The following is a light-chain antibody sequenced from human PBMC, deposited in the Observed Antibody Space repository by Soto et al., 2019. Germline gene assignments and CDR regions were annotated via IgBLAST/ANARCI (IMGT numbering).Light chain of an antibody. V-gene: IGKV1-33*01. J-gene: IGKJ1*01. Sequence: IQMTQSPSSLSASVGDRVTITCQASQDISNYLNWYQQKPGKAPKLLIYDASNLETGVTSRFSGSGSGTDFTYTIISLQPEDIATYYCQQYDNRPPWTFGQGTKVEIK. CDR3: QQYDNRPPWT. CDR2: DAS. CDR1: QDISNY.